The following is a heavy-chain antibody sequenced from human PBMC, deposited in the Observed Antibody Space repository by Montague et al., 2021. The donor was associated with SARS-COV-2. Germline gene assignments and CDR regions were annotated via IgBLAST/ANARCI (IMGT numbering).Heavy chain of an antibody. CDR1: GGSISSSSYY. V-gene: IGHV4-39*01. CDR3: ARQPTRGITIFGVVTDYGMDV. CDR2: IYYSGST. J-gene: IGHJ6*02. Sequence: SETLSLTCTVSGGSISSSSYYWGWIRQPPGKGLEWIGYIYYSGSTYYXXXLKRRVTIFVETSKNQFSLKLSSVTAADTAVYYCARQPTRGITIFGVVTDYGMDVWGQGTTVTVSS. D-gene: IGHD3-3*01.